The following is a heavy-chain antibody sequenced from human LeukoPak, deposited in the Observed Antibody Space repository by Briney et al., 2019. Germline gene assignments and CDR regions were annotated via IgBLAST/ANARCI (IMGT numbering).Heavy chain of an antibody. D-gene: IGHD3-22*01. CDR1: GYPFIDNH. CDR3: AIDDGPFSSNDKF. CDR2: VDPEDGET. V-gene: IGHV1-69-2*01. J-gene: IGHJ4*02. Sequence: GASVKVSCKASGYPFIDNHMHWVQQAPGKGLEWMGRVDPEDGETIYAEKFQGRVTITANTSTDTAYLELSSLKYEDTAVYYCAIDDGPFSSNDKFWGQGTLVTVSS.